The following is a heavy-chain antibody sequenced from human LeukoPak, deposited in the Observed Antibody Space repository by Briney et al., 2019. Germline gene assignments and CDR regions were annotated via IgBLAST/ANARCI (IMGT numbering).Heavy chain of an antibody. V-gene: IGHV1-2*04. CDR3: ARGYSGSTGGPFDY. Sequence: ALVKVSCKASGYTFIDYYMHWVRQAPGQGLEWMGWINPNSGGTKYAQKFQDWVTMTRDTSINTAYMELSRLRSDNTAVYYCARGYSGSTGGPFDYWGQGTLVTVSS. J-gene: IGHJ4*02. CDR1: GYTFIDYY. CDR2: INPNSGGT. D-gene: IGHD1-26*01.